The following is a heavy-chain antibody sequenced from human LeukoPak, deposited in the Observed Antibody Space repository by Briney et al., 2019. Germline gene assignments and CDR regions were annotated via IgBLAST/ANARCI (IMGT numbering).Heavy chain of an antibody. Sequence: GGSLRLSCVASGFTFSNHAMTWVRQAPGKGLEWVSAISADAVDTFYAPSVKGRFTISRDNSKNTLYLQMNSLRAEDTAVYYCATYRRGYYDSSDSYYFDYWGQGTLVTVSS. V-gene: IGHV3-23*01. CDR3: ATYRRGYYDSSDSYYFDY. CDR1: GFTFSNHA. J-gene: IGHJ4*02. D-gene: IGHD3-22*01. CDR2: ISADAVDT.